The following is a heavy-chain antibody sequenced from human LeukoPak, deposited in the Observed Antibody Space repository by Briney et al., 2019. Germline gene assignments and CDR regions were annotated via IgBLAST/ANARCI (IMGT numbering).Heavy chain of an antibody. V-gene: IGHV4-39*01. Sequence: PSETLSLTCTVSGGSISSSLYYWGWIRQPPGKGLEWIGTIYYRGSTYYKPSLKSRVTISVDTSRNQFSLKLGSVTATDTAVYYCAKSLYNYKSGTYFRPFDSWGQGTLVTVSS. J-gene: IGHJ4*02. CDR2: IYYRGST. D-gene: IGHD3-10*01. CDR1: GGSISSSLYY. CDR3: AKSLYNYKSGTYFRPFDS.